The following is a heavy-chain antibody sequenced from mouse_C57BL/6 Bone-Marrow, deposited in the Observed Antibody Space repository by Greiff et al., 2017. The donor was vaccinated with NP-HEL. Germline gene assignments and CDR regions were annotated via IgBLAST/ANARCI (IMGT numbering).Heavy chain of an antibody. V-gene: IGHV1-63*01. Sequence: VKLMESGAELVRPGTSVKMSCKASGYTFTNYWIGWAKQRPGHGLEWIGDIYPGGGYTNYNEKFKGKATLTADKSSSTASMQFSSLTSEDSAIYYCARWVYYGSSYWYFDVWGTGTTVTVSS. D-gene: IGHD1-1*01. CDR3: ARWVYYGSSYWYFDV. CDR1: GYTFTNYW. J-gene: IGHJ1*03. CDR2: IYPGGGYT.